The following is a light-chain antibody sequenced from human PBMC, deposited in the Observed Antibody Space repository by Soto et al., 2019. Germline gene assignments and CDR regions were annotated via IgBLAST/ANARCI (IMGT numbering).Light chain of an antibody. CDR3: QQYFIYPLT. Sequence: ALRMTQSPSSFSASTGDRVTITCRASQGISSHLSWYQVKPGKAPRLLIYTASYWESGVPSRFRGSGSGTEFPLTISSLQSEDFAVYYCQQYFIYPLTFGGGTNVEIK. J-gene: IGKJ4*01. CDR2: TAS. V-gene: IGKV1-8*01. CDR1: QGISSH.